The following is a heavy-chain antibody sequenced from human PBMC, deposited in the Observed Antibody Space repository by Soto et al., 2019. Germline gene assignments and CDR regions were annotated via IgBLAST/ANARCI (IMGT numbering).Heavy chain of an antibody. Sequence: ASVEVSCKASGYIFTSYYIHWVRQAPGQGLEWMGIINPNGGSTSYAQKFQGRVTMTRDTSTSTVYMELSSLRSEDTAVYYCARSEGMDVWGQGTTVTVSS. V-gene: IGHV1-46*01. CDR3: ARSEGMDV. J-gene: IGHJ6*02. CDR2: INPNGGST. CDR1: GYIFTSYY.